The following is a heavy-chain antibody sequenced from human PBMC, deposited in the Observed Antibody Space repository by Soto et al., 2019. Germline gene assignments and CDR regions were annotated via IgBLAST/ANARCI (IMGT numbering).Heavy chain of an antibody. Sequence: SETLSLTCTVSGGSISSGDYYWSWIRQPPGKGLEWIGYIYYSGSTYYNPSLKSRVTISVDTSKNQFSLKLSSVTAADTAVYYCAREDRFGWNYDYWGQGTLVTVSS. CDR2: IYYSGST. V-gene: IGHV4-30-4*01. CDR1: GGSISSGDYY. J-gene: IGHJ4*02. D-gene: IGHD1-7*01. CDR3: AREDRFGWNYDY.